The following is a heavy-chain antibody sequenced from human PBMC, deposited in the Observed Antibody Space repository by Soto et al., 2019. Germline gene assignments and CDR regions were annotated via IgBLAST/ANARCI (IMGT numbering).Heavy chain of an antibody. CDR3: ARGFYDTGGYSSPFDI. CDR2: MYYTGST. CDR1: GDPIPSDY. Sequence: SETLSLTCSVSGDPIPSDYWNWIRQPPGKRLEWIGYMYYTGSTRYNPSLGSRVTFSVDASKNQFSLNLSSVTAADTAVYYCARGFYDTGGYSSPFDIWGQGILVTVSS. V-gene: IGHV4-59*01. D-gene: IGHD3-22*01. J-gene: IGHJ5*02.